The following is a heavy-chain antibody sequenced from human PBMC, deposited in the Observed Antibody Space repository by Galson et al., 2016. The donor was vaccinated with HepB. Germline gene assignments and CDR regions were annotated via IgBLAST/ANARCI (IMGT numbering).Heavy chain of an antibody. D-gene: IGHD3-9*01. J-gene: IGHJ4*02. V-gene: IGHV1-2*02. Sequence: SVKVSCKASGYSFTGYFIHWVRQAPGQGPEWMGWLNPISGVTNFAQKFQGRVSMTRDTSINPAYMDLSRLTSDDTAVYYCMRYLSHDWYLFDYWGKGTLVTFSS. CDR1: GYSFTGYF. CDR2: LNPISGVT. CDR3: MRYLSHDWYLFDY.